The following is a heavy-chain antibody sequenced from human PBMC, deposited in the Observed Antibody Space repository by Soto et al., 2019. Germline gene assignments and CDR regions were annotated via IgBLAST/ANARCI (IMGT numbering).Heavy chain of an antibody. CDR2: IRPSNGNT. J-gene: IGHJ4*02. Sequence: ASVKVSCKAFGYSFGTSTISWVRQAPGQGLEWMGWIRPSNGNTNYTPKLQGRVTMTTDTSTNTAYMEMRGLRYDDTAVYFCAGDDYGVTYYWARGSFVPGSS. CDR1: GYSFGTST. V-gene: IGHV1-18*01. CDR3: AGDDYGVTYY. D-gene: IGHD4-17*01.